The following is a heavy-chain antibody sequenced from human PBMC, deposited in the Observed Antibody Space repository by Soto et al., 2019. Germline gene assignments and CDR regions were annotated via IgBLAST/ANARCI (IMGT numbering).Heavy chain of an antibody. CDR3: ARDLVIVGAREKEAFDV. D-gene: IGHD2-21*01. CDR2: INPANGNT. J-gene: IGHJ3*01. Sequence: QVQLVQSGAELKKPGDSVNISCQASVFTFSDTLINWVRQGPGQRLVWMGWINPANGNTRDSESFQGRVTSASLSSAFTANVALIDQTSEDTAVYYCARDLVIVGAREKEAFDVWGQGTVMTVSS. CDR1: VFTFSDTL. V-gene: IGHV1-3*01.